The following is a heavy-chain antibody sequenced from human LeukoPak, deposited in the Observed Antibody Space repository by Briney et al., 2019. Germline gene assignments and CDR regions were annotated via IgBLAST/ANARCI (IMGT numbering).Heavy chain of an antibody. CDR2: TYYRSKWYN. V-gene: IGHV6-1*01. D-gene: IGHD3-10*01. Sequence: SQTLSLTCAISGDSVSSNSAAWNWIRQSPSRGLEWLGRTYYRSKWYNDYAVSVKSRITINPDTSKNQFSLQLNSVTPEDTAVYYCAKVWVTMVRGVYHDAFDIWGQGTMVTVSS. J-gene: IGHJ3*02. CDR3: AKVWVTMVRGVYHDAFDI. CDR1: GDSVSSNSAA.